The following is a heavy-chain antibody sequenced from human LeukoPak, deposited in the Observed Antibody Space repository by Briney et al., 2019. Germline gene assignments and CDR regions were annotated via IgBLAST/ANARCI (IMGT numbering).Heavy chain of an antibody. J-gene: IGHJ4*02. CDR3: AKSGYDSRGYAFWKSFDY. V-gene: IGHV3-23*01. Sequence: GGSLRLSCAASGFTFSSYAMSWVRQAPGKGLEWVSAISGSGGSTYYADSVKGRFTISRDNSKNTLYLQMNSLRAEDTAVYCCAKSGYDSRGYAFWKSFDYWGQGTLVTVSS. CDR2: ISGSGGST. CDR1: GFTFSSYA. D-gene: IGHD3-22*01.